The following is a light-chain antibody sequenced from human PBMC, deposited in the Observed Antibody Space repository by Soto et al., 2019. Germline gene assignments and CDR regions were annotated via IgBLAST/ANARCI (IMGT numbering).Light chain of an antibody. Sequence: QSALTQPPSVSGAPGQRVTISCTGSSSNIGAGYDVHWYQQVPGTAPKLLIFNNNNRPSGVPDRFSGSKSGTSASLAITGLQAEDEADYYCQSYDSSLSGWVVFGGGTKLTVL. CDR3: QSYDSSLSGWVV. V-gene: IGLV1-40*01. CDR1: SSNIGAGYD. J-gene: IGLJ2*01. CDR2: NNN.